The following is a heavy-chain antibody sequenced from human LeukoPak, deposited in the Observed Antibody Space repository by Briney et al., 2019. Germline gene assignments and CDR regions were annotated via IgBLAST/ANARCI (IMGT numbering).Heavy chain of an antibody. CDR1: GFSLSTSGMC. CDR2: IDWDDDK. Sequence: SGPTLVNPTQTLTLTCTFSGFSLSTSGMCVSRIRQPPGEALEWLARIDWDDDKYYSTSLKTRLTISKDTSKNQVVLTMTNMDPVDTATYYCARSVVVARAFDIWGQGTMVTVSS. J-gene: IGHJ3*02. CDR3: ARSVVVARAFDI. V-gene: IGHV2-70*11. D-gene: IGHD2-21*01.